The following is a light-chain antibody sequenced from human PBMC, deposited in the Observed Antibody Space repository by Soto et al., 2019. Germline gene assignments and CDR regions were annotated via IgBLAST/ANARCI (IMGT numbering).Light chain of an antibody. CDR1: QSVSSSY. CDR3: QQYGSSLLT. V-gene: IGKV3-20*01. CDR2: GAS. J-gene: IGKJ2*01. Sequence: EIVLTQSPGTLSLSPGERATLSCSASQSVSSSYLAWYQQKPGQAPRLLIDGASSRATVIPDRFSGSGSGTDFTLTISRLEPEDFEVYYCQQYGSSLLTFGQGTKLEIK.